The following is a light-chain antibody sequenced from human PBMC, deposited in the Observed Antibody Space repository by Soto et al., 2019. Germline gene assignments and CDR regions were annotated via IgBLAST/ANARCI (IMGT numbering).Light chain of an antibody. CDR2: AAS. J-gene: IGKJ4*01. CDR1: QGISSY. CDR3: KQSYSTVLT. V-gene: IGKV1-39*01. Sequence: DIQLPQSPSFLSASVGDRVTITCRASQGISSYLAWYQQKPGKAPKLLIYAASSLQSGVPSRFSGSGSGTDFTLTISSLQPEEFATYYCKQSYSTVLTVGGGNKVDIK.